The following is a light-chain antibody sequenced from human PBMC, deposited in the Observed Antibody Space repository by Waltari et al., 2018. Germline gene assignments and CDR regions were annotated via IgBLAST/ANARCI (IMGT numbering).Light chain of an antibody. V-gene: IGKV1-39*01. CDR2: AAS. Sequence: DIQMTQSPSSPPASVGDRVTITCRASQSISSYLNWYQQKPGKAPKLLIYAASSLQSGVPSRFSGSGSGTDFTLTISSLQPEDFATYYCQQSYSTPRTFGQGTKLEIK. CDR1: QSISSY. J-gene: IGKJ2*01. CDR3: QQSYSTPRT.